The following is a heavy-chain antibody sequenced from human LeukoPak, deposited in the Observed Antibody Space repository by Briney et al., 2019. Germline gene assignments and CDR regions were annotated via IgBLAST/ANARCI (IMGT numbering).Heavy chain of an antibody. V-gene: IGHV3-23*01. D-gene: IGHD2-2*01. CDR2: ISGSGGST. CDR3: AKDTDCSSTSCYPEYYFDY. CDR1: GFTFSSYA. J-gene: IGHJ4*02. Sequence: PGGSLRLSCAASGFTFSSYAMSWVRQAPGKGLEWVSAISGSGGSTYYADSVKGRFTISRDNSKNTLYLQMNSLRAEDTAVYYCAKDTDCSSTSCYPEYYFDYWGQGTLVTVSS.